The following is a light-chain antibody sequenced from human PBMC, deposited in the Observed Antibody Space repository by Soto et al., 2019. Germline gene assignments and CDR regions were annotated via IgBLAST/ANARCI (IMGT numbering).Light chain of an antibody. Sequence: DVQMTQSPSSLSASVGDRVSITCRASQSISTRLNWFQQKPGEAPNLLIYAASTLPTGVPSRFSGSGSGTDFTLTIDSLQPEDFATYYCQQSYNHPVTFGQGTRLDIK. CDR2: AAS. CDR3: QQSYNHPVT. J-gene: IGKJ5*01. V-gene: IGKV1-39*01. CDR1: QSISTR.